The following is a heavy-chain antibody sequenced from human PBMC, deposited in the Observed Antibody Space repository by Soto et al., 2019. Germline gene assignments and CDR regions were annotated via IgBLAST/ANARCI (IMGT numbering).Heavy chain of an antibody. CDR2: IYYSGST. Sequence: QVQLQESGPGLVKPSETLSLTCTVSGGSISSYYWSWIRQPPGKGLEWIGYIYYSGSTNYNPSLKSRGTISVDTSKNQFSLKLSSVTAADTAVYYCARDNGAPLYSGSYNDAFDIWGQGTMVTVSS. V-gene: IGHV4-59*01. J-gene: IGHJ3*02. D-gene: IGHD1-26*01. CDR3: ARDNGAPLYSGSYNDAFDI. CDR1: GGSISSYY.